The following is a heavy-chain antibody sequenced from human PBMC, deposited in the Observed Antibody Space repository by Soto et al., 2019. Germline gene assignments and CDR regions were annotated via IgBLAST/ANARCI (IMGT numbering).Heavy chain of an antibody. CDR3: ARGWGRIFDY. CDR2: IKHSGST. J-gene: IGHJ4*02. CDR1: GGSFSGYY. D-gene: IGHD7-27*01. Sequence: QVQLQKWGAGLLKPSETLSLTCAVSGGSFSGYYWNWVRQPPGKGLEWIGEIKHSGSTNYNPSLKSRVTISVDTSKNQFSLKLTSVTAADTAVYYCARGWGRIFDYWGQGTLVTVSS. V-gene: IGHV4-34*01.